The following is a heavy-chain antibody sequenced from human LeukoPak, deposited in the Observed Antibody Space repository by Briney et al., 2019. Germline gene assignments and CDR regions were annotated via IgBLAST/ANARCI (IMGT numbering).Heavy chain of an antibody. CDR2: IWSDKSNR. Sequence: GGSLRLSCAASGFIFNHHAMHWVRQAPGKGLEWVAVIWSDKSNRFYADSVRGRFTISRDDSRKTVYLQMERMTAEDTAIYYCAKDAQRGFDYSNSLEYWGQGALVTVAS. CDR1: GFIFNHHA. V-gene: IGHV3-33*06. D-gene: IGHD4-11*01. J-gene: IGHJ4*02. CDR3: AKDAQRGFDYSNSLEY.